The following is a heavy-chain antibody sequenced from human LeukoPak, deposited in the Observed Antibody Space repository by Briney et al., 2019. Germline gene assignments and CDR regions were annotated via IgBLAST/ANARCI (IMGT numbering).Heavy chain of an antibody. V-gene: IGHV1-8*03. Sequence: ASVKVSCKASGYTFTSYDINWVRQATGQGLEWMGWMNPNSGNTGYAQKFQGRVTITRNTSISTAYMELRSLRSDDTAVYYCAREETRTSFDYWGQGTLVTVSS. CDR1: GYTFTSYD. D-gene: IGHD1-1*01. CDR3: AREETRTSFDY. J-gene: IGHJ4*02. CDR2: MNPNSGNT.